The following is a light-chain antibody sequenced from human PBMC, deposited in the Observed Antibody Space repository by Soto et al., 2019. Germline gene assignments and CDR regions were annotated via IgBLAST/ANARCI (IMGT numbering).Light chain of an antibody. CDR1: TSDVGGFDY. Sequence: QSVLTQPASVSGSPGQSITLYCSGTTSDVGGFDYVSWYQQHPGKVPKLMIFDVSNRPSGVSDRFYGSKSGNTASLTISGLQAEDEADYYCSSYTTTGTHVLGTGTKVTVL. J-gene: IGLJ1*01. CDR2: DVS. CDR3: SSYTTTGTHV. V-gene: IGLV2-14*03.